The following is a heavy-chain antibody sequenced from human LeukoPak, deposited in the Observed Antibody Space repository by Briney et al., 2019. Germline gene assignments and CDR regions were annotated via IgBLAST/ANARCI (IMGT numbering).Heavy chain of an antibody. J-gene: IGHJ5*02. V-gene: IGHV4-59*08. CDR1: GGSISSYY. CDR2: IYYSGST. D-gene: IGHD3-22*01. CDR3: ARRMYYYDSSGYGGYWLDP. Sequence: SETLSFTCTVSGGSISSYYWSWIRQPPGKGLEWIGYIYYSGSTNYNPSLKSRVTISVDTSKNQFSLKLSSVTAADTAVYYCARRMYYYDSSGYGGYWLDPWGQGTLVTVSS.